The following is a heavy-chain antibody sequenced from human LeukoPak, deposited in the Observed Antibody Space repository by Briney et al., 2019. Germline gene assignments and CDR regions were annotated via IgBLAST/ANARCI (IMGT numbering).Heavy chain of an antibody. J-gene: IGHJ3*02. CDR3: ARVHPGYKSAFLRAFDM. Sequence: PLASVKVSCTASGYTFTSLDISWVRQANGQGLEWLGWMNPKNGNTGYAQKFRGRVTITRDTSESIAYMELSGLRSDDTAVYYCARVHPGYKSAFLRAFDMWGQGTMVIVSS. CDR1: GYTFTSLD. D-gene: IGHD1-14*01. CDR2: MNPKNGNT. V-gene: IGHV1-8*03.